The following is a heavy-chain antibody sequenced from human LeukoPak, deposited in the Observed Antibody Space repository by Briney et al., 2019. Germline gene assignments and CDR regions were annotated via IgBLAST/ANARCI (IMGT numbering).Heavy chain of an antibody. CDR1: GGSIIINSSPFY. V-gene: IGHV4-39*07. Sequence: PSETLSLTCTVSGGSIIINSSPFYWGWIRQPPGKGLEWIGEINHSGSTNYNPSLKSRVTISVDTSKNQFSLKLSSVTAADTAVYYCARGRLITMIVVVKRNWFDPWGQGTLVTVSS. CDR3: ARGRLITMIVVVKRNWFDP. J-gene: IGHJ5*02. CDR2: INHSGST. D-gene: IGHD3-22*01.